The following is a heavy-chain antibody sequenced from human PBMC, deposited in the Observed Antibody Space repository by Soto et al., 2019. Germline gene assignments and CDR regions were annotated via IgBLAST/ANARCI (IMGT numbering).Heavy chain of an antibody. CDR3: AKDISPQWLVQGLSDY. CDR1: GFTFSSYS. V-gene: IGHV3-48*01. CDR2: ISSGSSTM. D-gene: IGHD6-19*01. J-gene: IGHJ4*02. Sequence: PGGSLRLSCAASGFTFSSYSMNWVRQAPGKGLEWVSYISSGSSTMYYADSVKGRFAISRDNSKKTLFLQMNSLRAEDTAVYYCAKDISPQWLVQGLSDYWGQGTLVTVSS.